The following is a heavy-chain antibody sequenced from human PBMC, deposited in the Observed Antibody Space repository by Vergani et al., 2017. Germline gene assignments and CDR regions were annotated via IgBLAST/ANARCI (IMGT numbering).Heavy chain of an antibody. Sequence: EVQLVESGGGLVQPGRSLRLSCAASGFTFDDYAMHWVRQAPGKGLEWVSGISWNSGSIGYADSVKGRFTISRDNAKNSLYLQMNSLRAEDTALYYCAKDLMIVVVMGAFDIWGQGTMATVSS. V-gene: IGHV3-9*01. D-gene: IGHD3-22*01. J-gene: IGHJ3*02. CDR3: AKDLMIVVVMGAFDI. CDR1: GFTFDDYA. CDR2: ISWNSGSI.